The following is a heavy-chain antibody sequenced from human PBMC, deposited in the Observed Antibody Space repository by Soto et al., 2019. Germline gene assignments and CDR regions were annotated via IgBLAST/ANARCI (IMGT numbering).Heavy chain of an antibody. CDR3: ARGRYYDILTDYYYYGMDV. Sequence: ASVKVSCKASGYTFTSYGISWVRQAPGQGLEWMGWISAYNGNTNYAQKLQGRVTMTTDTSTSTAYMELRSLRSDDTAVYYCARGRYYDILTDYYYYGMDVWGQGTTVTVSS. J-gene: IGHJ6*02. V-gene: IGHV1-18*01. CDR2: ISAYNGNT. D-gene: IGHD3-9*01. CDR1: GYTFTSYG.